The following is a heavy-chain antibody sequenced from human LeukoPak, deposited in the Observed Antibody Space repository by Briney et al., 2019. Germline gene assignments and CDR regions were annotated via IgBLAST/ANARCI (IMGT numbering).Heavy chain of an antibody. V-gene: IGHV1-18*01. CDR1: GYTFTSYG. CDR2: ISAYNGHT. J-gene: IGHJ5*02. Sequence: EASVKVSCKASGYTFTSYGFTWVRQAPGQGLEWMGWISAYNGHTNYARELQGRVTMTTDTSTSTAYMELRSLRSDDTAVYYCARRTSGSYYWFDPWGQGTLVTVSS. CDR3: ARRTSGSYYWFDP. D-gene: IGHD1-26*01.